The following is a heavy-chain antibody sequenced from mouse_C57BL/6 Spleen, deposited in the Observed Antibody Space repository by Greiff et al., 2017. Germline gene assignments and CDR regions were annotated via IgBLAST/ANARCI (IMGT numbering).Heavy chain of an antibody. CDR3: TIITTVVAGYFDV. CDR2: IDPENGDT. J-gene: IGHJ1*03. CDR1: GFNIKDDY. Sequence: VQLKQSGAELVRPGASVKLSCTASGFNIKDDYMHWVKQRPEQGLEWIGWIDPENGDTEYASKFQGKATITADTSSNTAYLQLSSLTSEDTAVYYCTIITTVVAGYFDVWGTGTTVTVSS. D-gene: IGHD1-1*01. V-gene: IGHV14-4*01.